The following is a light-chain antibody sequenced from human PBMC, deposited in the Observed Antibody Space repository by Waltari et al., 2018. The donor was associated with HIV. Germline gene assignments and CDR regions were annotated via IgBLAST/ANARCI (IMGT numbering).Light chain of an antibody. J-gene: IGLJ2*01. CDR2: EVT. Sequence: QSALTQPPSASGSPGQAVPIPCTGTSSDVGGHSYVSWYQQHPGKAPKLIISEVTKRPSGVPDRFSGSKSGNTASLTVSGLQAEDEGDYFCSSYSGRNRSVIFGGGTRVTVL. CDR3: SSYSGRNRSVI. CDR1: SSDVGGHSY. V-gene: IGLV2-8*01.